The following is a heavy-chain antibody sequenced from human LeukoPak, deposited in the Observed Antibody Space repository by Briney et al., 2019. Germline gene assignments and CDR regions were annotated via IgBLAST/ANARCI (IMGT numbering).Heavy chain of an antibody. CDR3: ARALGLLIGADAFDV. V-gene: IGHV1-8*01. J-gene: IGHJ3*01. Sequence: ASVRVSCKASGYMFTSYHINWVRQATGHGLEWMGWMDPNTGNAGFAQKFQGRATVTRYTDTNTVYMELSGLKSEDTAVYYCARALGLLIGADAFDVWGQGTMVTVS. CDR1: GYMFTSYH. CDR2: MDPNTGNA. D-gene: IGHD2-15*01.